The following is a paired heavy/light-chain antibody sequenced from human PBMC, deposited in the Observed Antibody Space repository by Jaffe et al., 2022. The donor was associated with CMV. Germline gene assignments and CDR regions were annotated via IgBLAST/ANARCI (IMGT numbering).Light chain of an antibody. CDR1: QSVSSN. CDR3: QQYDTWPYT. CDR2: GAS. Sequence: EIVMTQSPATLPVSPGERATLSCRASQSVSSNFAWYQQKPGQAPRLLIYGASIRATGFPARFSGSGSGTEFTLTISSLQSEDFAVYYCQQYDTWPYTFGQGTKLDIK. J-gene: IGKJ2*01. V-gene: IGKV3-15*01.
Heavy chain of an antibody. CDR3: ASWTTAAAHFDH. V-gene: IGHV5-51*01. J-gene: IGHJ4*02. CDR2: IFPGDSDI. Sequence: EVQLVQSGAEVKKPGESLKISCRASGYSFSYYWIGWVRQMPGKGLEWMGIIFPGDSDIRYSPSFQGQVTISADKSINTAYLQWSSLTASDTAMYYCASWTTAAAHFDHWGQGTLVTVPS. CDR1: GYSFSYYW. D-gene: IGHD6-13*01.